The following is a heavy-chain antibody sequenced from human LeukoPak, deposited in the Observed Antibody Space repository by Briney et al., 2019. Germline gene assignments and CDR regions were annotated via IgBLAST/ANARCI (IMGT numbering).Heavy chain of an antibody. J-gene: IGHJ4*02. CDR3: AKTGTPWYYFDY. D-gene: IGHD1-1*01. CDR1: GFTFSSSW. CDR2: IKQDESEK. V-gene: IGHV3-7*03. Sequence: GGSLRLSCAASGFTFSSSWMSWVRQAPGKGLEWVANIKQDESEKYYVDSVKGRFTISRDNAKNTLYLQMNSLRAEDTAVYYCAKTGTPWYYFDYWGQGTLVTVSS.